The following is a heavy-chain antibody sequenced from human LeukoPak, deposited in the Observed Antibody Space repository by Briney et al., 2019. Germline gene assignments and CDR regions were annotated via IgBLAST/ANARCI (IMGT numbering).Heavy chain of an antibody. CDR1: GFTFSSFA. J-gene: IGHJ4*02. Sequence: GGSLRLPCSASGFTFSSFAMHWVRQAPGKGLEYVAAISRNGGSTYYADSVKGRFTISRDNSKNTLYLQMSSLRAEDTAVYLCVKDLRSDFMGVLSRYLSYWGQGTLVTVSS. CDR2: ISRNGGST. CDR3: VKDLRSDFMGVLSRYLSY. D-gene: IGHD2/OR15-2a*01. V-gene: IGHV3-64D*09.